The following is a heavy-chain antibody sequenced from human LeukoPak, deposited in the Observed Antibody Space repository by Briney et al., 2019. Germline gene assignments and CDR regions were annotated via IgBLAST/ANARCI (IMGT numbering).Heavy chain of an antibody. D-gene: IGHD2-2*01. Sequence: TGGSLRLSCAASGFTFSSYAMSWVRQAQGKGLEWVSAISGSGGSTYYADSVKGQFTISRDNSKNTLYLQMHSLRAEDTAVYYCSNPFCISTNCYSRPFDYWGQGTLVTVSS. CDR3: SNPFCISTNCYSRPFDY. CDR2: ISGSGGST. V-gene: IGHV3-23*01. CDR1: GFTFSSYA. J-gene: IGHJ4*02.